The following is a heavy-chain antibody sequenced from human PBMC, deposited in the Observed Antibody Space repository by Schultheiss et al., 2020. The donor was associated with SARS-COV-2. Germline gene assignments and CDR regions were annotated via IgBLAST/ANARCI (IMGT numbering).Heavy chain of an antibody. CDR2: ISYDGSNK. CDR1: GFTFSSYG. V-gene: IGHV3-30*03. CDR3: AREAWIQLWLRSAFDI. J-gene: IGHJ3*02. Sequence: GGSLRLSCAASGFTFSSYGMHWVRQAPGKGLEWVAVISYDGSNKYYADSVKGRFTISRDNAKNSLYLQMNSLRAEDTAVYYCAREAWIQLWLRSAFDIWGQGTMVTVSS. D-gene: IGHD5-18*01.